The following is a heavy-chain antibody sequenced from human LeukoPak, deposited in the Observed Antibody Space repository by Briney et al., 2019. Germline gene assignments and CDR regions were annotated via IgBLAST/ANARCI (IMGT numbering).Heavy chain of an antibody. Sequence: SVKVSCKASGGTFSSYAISWVRQAPGQGLEWMGGIIPIFGTANYAQKFQGRVTITADESTSTAYMELSSLRSEDTAVYYCARELPPDDILDYWGQETLVTVSS. CDR3: ARELPPDDILDY. J-gene: IGHJ4*02. D-gene: IGHD3-9*01. CDR1: GGTFSSYA. V-gene: IGHV1-69*01. CDR2: IIPIFGTA.